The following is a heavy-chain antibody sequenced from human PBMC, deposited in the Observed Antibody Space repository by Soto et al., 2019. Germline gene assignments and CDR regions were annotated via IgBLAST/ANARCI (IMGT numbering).Heavy chain of an antibody. D-gene: IGHD3-10*01. CDR3: AREDATGRINY. CDR2: IYYSGST. V-gene: IGHV4-30-4*01. CDR1: GGSISSGDYY. J-gene: IGHJ4*02. Sequence: PSETLSLTCTVSGGSISSGDYYWSWIRQPPGKGLEWIGYIYYSGSTYYNPSLKSRVTISVDTSKNQFSLKLSSVTAADTAVYYCAREDATGRINYWGQGTLVTVSS.